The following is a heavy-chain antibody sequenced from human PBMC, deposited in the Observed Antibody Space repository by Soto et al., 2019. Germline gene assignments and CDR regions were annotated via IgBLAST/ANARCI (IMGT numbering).Heavy chain of an antibody. CDR1: GFTFSSYE. CDR2: ISNSASRI. V-gene: IGHV3-48*03. D-gene: IGHD3-9*01. Sequence: QPGGSLRLSCAASGFTFSSYEMNWVRQAPGKGLEWVSKISNSASRIYYADSVKGRFTISRDNAKNSLFLQMNSLRVEDTAVYYCARDYDILLTGGYYYGMDVWGQGTTVTVSS. CDR3: ARDYDILLTGGYYYGMDV. J-gene: IGHJ6*02.